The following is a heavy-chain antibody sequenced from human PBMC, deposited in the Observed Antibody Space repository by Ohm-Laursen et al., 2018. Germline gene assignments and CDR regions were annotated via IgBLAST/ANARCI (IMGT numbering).Heavy chain of an antibody. V-gene: IGHV3-23*01. D-gene: IGHD6-19*01. J-gene: IGHJ4*02. CDR3: AKEGSGWYVRGYFDY. CDR1: GFTFSSYW. Sequence: SLRLSCAASGFTFSSYWMSWVRQAPGKGLEWVSAISGSGGSTYYADSVKGRFTISRDNSKNTLYLQMNSLRAEDTAVYYCAKEGSGWYVRGYFDYWGQGTLVTVSS. CDR2: ISGSGGST.